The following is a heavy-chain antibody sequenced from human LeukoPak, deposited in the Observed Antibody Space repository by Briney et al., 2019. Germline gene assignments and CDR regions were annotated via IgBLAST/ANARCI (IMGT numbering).Heavy chain of an antibody. CDR2: IYPGDSDT. V-gene: IGHV5-51*01. CDR3: ARHVNRVGAHYYYYMDV. Sequence: GESLKISCKGSGYSFTSYWIGWVRQMPGKGLEWMGIIYPGDSDTRYSPSFQGQVTISADKSISTAYLQWSSLKASDTATYYCARHVNRVGAHYYYYMDVWGKGTTVTVSS. J-gene: IGHJ6*03. CDR1: GYSFTSYW. D-gene: IGHD1-26*01.